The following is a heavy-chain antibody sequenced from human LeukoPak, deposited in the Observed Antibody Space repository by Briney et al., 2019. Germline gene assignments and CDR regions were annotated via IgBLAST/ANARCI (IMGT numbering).Heavy chain of an antibody. V-gene: IGHV3-74*01. Sequence: GGSLRLSCAASGFTFSSYWMHWVRQAPGKGLVWVSRINSDGSSTSYADSVKGRFTISRDNAKNTLYLQMNSLRAEDTAVYYCARGGHSGYDYFDYWGQGTLVTDSS. J-gene: IGHJ4*02. CDR2: INSDGSST. CDR1: GFTFSSYW. D-gene: IGHD5-12*01. CDR3: ARGGHSGYDYFDY.